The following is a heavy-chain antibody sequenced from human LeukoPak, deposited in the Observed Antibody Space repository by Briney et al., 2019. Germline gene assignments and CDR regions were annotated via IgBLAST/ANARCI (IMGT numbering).Heavy chain of an antibody. D-gene: IGHD3-3*01. V-gene: IGHV3-23*01. Sequence: GGSLRLSCAASGFTFSTYAMTWVRQAPGKGLEWVSAISGSGGSTYYADSVKGRFTISRDNSKNTLYLQMNSLRAEDTAVYYCAKDKEGLFVYWGQGTLVTVSS. CDR3: AKDKEGLFVY. J-gene: IGHJ4*02. CDR1: GFTFSTYA. CDR2: ISGSGGST.